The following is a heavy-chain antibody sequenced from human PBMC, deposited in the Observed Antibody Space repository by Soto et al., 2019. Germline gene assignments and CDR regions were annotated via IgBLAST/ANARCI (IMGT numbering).Heavy chain of an antibody. V-gene: IGHV1-3*01. Sequence: QVQLVQSGAEVKKPGASVKVSCKASGYTFTSYAIHWVRQAPGQRLEWMGWINAGNGNTKYSQKFQDRVTITRDTAASTANMELSSLRSEDTAVYYCARDLGGWPDYWGQGTRVNVSS. D-gene: IGHD6-19*01. CDR1: GYTFTSYA. CDR3: ARDLGGWPDY. J-gene: IGHJ4*02. CDR2: INAGNGNT.